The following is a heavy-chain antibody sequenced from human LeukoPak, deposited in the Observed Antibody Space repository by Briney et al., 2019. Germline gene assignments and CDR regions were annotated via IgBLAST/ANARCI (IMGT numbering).Heavy chain of an antibody. Sequence: SETPSLTCAVYGGSFSGYYWSWIRQPPGKGLEWIGEINHSGSTNYNPSLKSRVTISVDTSKNQFSLKLSSVTAADTAVYYCARVDSSGWSRVDYWGQGTLVTVSS. CDR2: INHSGST. J-gene: IGHJ4*02. D-gene: IGHD6-19*01. V-gene: IGHV4-34*01. CDR1: GGSFSGYY. CDR3: ARVDSSGWSRVDY.